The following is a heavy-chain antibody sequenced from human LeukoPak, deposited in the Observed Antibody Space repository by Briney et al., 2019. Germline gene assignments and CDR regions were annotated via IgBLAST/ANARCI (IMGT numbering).Heavy chain of an antibody. CDR3: ARGRRSGWYAD. Sequence: SETLSLTCTVSGDSISNYYWSWIRQPPEKGLEWIGYIYYGGSTNYNPSLKSRVTISVDTSKNQSSLKLSSVTAADTAVYYCARGRRSGWYADWGQGTLVTVSS. CDR2: IYYGGST. D-gene: IGHD6-13*01. V-gene: IGHV4-59*01. J-gene: IGHJ4*02. CDR1: GDSISNYY.